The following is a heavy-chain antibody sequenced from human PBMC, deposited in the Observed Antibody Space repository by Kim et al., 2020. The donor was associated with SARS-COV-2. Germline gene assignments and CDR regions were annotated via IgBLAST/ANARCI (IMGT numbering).Heavy chain of an antibody. CDR2: IYYSGST. D-gene: IGHD3-3*01. CDR1: GGSISSYY. Sequence: SETLSLTCTVSGGSISSYYWSWIRQPPGKGLEWIGYIYYSGSTNYNPSLKSRVTISVDTSKNQFSLKLSSVTAADTAVYYCARGRSILGVVTAPFDPWGQGTLVTVSS. CDR3: ARGRSILGVVTAPFDP. V-gene: IGHV4-59*13. J-gene: IGHJ5*02.